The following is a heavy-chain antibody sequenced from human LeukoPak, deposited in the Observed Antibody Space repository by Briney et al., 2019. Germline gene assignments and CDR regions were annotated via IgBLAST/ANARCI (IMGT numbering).Heavy chain of an antibody. V-gene: IGHV3-66*01. CDR1: GFTLSSYW. CDR3: ASDLLKVAGRGFDY. Sequence: GGSLRLSCAASGFTLSSYWMSWVRQAPGKGLEWVSVIYSGGSTYYADSVKGRFTIPRDNSKNTLYLQMNSLRAEDTAVYYCASDLLKVAGRGFDYWGQGTLVTVSS. J-gene: IGHJ4*02. CDR2: IYSGGST. D-gene: IGHD6-19*01.